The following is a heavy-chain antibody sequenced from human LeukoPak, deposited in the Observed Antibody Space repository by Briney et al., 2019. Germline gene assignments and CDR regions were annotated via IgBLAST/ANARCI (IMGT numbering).Heavy chain of an antibody. CDR3: ATGDGYNFRYYDMYV. V-gene: IGHV4-4*07. CDR1: GATISNDY. CDR2: IRTGGHT. J-gene: IGHJ6*03. Sequence: SETLSLTGTVSGATISNDYFAWIRQPAGKGLEWLLRIRTGGHTNYNPSLMSRVALSVDTSKNPSSLKLSSVTAADTAVYYCATGDGYNFRYYDMYVWGKRTPVTVSS. D-gene: IGHD5-24*01.